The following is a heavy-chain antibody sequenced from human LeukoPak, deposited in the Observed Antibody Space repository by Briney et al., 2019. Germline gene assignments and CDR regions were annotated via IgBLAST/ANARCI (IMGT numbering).Heavy chain of an antibody. V-gene: IGHV3-48*04. Sequence: GGSLRLSCAASGFTFSSYSMNWVRQAPGKGLEWVSYISSSSTIYYADSVKGRFTISRDNAKNSLYLQMNSLRAEDTAVYYCARVGYYDSSGYYPPYYYYGMDVWGQGTTVIVSS. CDR3: ARVGYYDSSGYYPPYYYYGMDV. CDR2: ISSSSTI. D-gene: IGHD3-22*01. J-gene: IGHJ6*02. CDR1: GFTFSSYS.